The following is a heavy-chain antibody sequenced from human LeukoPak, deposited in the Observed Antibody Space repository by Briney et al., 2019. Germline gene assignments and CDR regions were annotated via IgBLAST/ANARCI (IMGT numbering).Heavy chain of an antibody. CDR1: GFTFSRYA. Sequence: PGGSLRLSCAGSGFTFSRYALSWVRQAPGKGLEWVSAISGSGGGTDDADSVKGRFTISRDNSKNTVYLQMNSLRVEDTAIYYCAKAHYYYYGSGSYELDYWGQGALVTVSS. D-gene: IGHD3-10*01. CDR3: AKAHYYYYGSGSYELDY. J-gene: IGHJ4*02. CDR2: ISGSGGGT. V-gene: IGHV3-23*01.